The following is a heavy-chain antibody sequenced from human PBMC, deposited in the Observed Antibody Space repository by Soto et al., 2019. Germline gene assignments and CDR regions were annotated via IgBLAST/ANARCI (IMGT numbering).Heavy chain of an antibody. Sequence: PGESLKISCKGSGYSFTSYWISWVRQMPGKGLEWMGRIDPSDSYTNYSPSLQGHVTISADKSISTAYLQWSSLKASDTAMYYCARRLCSSSSYYYYGMDVWGQGTTVTVSS. CDR2: IDPSDSYT. J-gene: IGHJ6*02. V-gene: IGHV5-10-1*01. CDR3: ARRLCSSSSYYYYGMDV. D-gene: IGHD6-6*01. CDR1: GYSFTSYW.